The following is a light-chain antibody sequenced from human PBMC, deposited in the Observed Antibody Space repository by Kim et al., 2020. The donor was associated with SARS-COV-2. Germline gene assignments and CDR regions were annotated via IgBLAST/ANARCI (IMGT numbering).Light chain of an antibody. Sequence: DIQMTQSPSTLSASVGDRVTITCRTTQSISSHLNWYQQKPGRAPKLLISAASTLQGGVPSRFSGSGSETDFTLTISSLQPEDFATYYCQQTYRASRTFGQGTKVDIK. V-gene: IGKV1-39*01. CDR3: QQTYRASRT. CDR1: QSISSH. J-gene: IGKJ1*01. CDR2: AAS.